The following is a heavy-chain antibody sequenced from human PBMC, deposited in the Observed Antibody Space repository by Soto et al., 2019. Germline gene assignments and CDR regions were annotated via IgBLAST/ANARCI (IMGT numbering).Heavy chain of an antibody. D-gene: IGHD3-10*01. V-gene: IGHV3-33*01. J-gene: IGHJ4*02. CDR2: IWYDGSNK. CDR3: AREYYYGSGSSLSSPPDY. Sequence: GGSLRLSCAASGFTFSSYGMHWVRQAPGKGLEWVAVIWYDGSNKYYADSVKGRFTISRDNSKNTLYLQMNSLRAEDTAVYYCAREYYYGSGSSLSSPPDYWGQGTLVTVSS. CDR1: GFTFSSYG.